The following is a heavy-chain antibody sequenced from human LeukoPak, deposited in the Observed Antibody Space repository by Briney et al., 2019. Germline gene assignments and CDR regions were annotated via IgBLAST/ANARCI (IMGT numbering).Heavy chain of an antibody. D-gene: IGHD6-13*01. CDR2: ISSSGSTI. CDR3: ARVGSTAEAGTPDY. J-gene: IGHJ4*02. Sequence: PGGSLRLSCAASGFTFSSYEMNWVRQAPGKGLEWVSYISSSGSTIYYADSVEGRFTISRDNAKNSLSLELNSLRVDDTAIYYCARVGSTAEAGTPDYWGQGTLVTVSS. V-gene: IGHV3-48*03. CDR1: GFTFSSYE.